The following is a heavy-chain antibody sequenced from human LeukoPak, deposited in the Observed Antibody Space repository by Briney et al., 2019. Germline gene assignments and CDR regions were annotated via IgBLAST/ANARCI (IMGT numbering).Heavy chain of an antibody. Sequence: SQTLSLTCAISGDSVSSNSAAWNWIRQSPSRGLEWLGRTYYRSKWYNDYAVSVKSRITINLDTSKNQFSLQLNSVTPEDTAVYYCAREEPSRGYSYGIFDYWGQGTLVTVSS. CDR2: TYYRSKWYN. J-gene: IGHJ4*02. V-gene: IGHV6-1*01. CDR3: AREEPSRGYSYGIFDY. D-gene: IGHD5-18*01. CDR1: GDSVSSNSAA.